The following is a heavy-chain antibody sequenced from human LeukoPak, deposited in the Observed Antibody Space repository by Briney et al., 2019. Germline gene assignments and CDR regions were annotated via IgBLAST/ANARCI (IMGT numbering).Heavy chain of an antibody. CDR2: IPGSGGAT. Sequence: GGSLRLSCEASGFTFSSYAIRWVRQAPGTGLEWVSSIPGSGGATYYADSVKGRFAISRDNSKDTLYLQMNSLRAEDTAIYYCAKFRADSSGWPFDYWGQGTLVTVSS. D-gene: IGHD6-19*01. CDR1: GFTFSSYA. CDR3: AKFRADSSGWPFDY. J-gene: IGHJ4*02. V-gene: IGHV3-23*01.